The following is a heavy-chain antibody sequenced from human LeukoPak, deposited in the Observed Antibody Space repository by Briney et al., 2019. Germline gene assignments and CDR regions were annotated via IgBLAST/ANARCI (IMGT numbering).Heavy chain of an antibody. J-gene: IGHJ4*02. CDR1: GGSFSGYY. D-gene: IGHD2-2*01. Sequence: PSETLSLTCAVYGGSFSGYYWSWIRQPPGKGLERIGEINHSGSTNYNPSLKSRVTISVDTSKNQFSLKLSSVTAADTAVYYCARGGYCSSTSCYRSVLGGYWGQGTLVTVSS. CDR2: INHSGST. CDR3: ARGGYCSSTSCYRSVLGGY. V-gene: IGHV4-34*01.